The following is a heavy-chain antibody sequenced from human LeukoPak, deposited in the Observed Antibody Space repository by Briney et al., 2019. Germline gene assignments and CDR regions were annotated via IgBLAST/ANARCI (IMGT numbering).Heavy chain of an antibody. CDR3: ARRFGSWDYYSDF. D-gene: IGHD2-15*01. CDR1: GFTFSDYW. Sequence: GESLKISCKASGFTFSDYWIGWVRQMPGKGPEWMGIICPRDSDTRYSPSFQGQVTISADKYINTAYLQWSSLKASDTATYYCARRFGSWDYYSDFWGQGTQVTVSS. V-gene: IGHV5-51*01. J-gene: IGHJ4*02. CDR2: ICPRDSDT.